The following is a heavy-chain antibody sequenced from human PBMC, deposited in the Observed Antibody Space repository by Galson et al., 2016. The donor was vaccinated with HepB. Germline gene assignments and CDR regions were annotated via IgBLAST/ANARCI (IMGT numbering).Heavy chain of an antibody. J-gene: IGHJ3*02. D-gene: IGHD1-26*01. CDR3: AHYSGGYYGSDAFDI. Sequence: ETLSLTCAVXXXSIXXXYXXXWVRXPPGKGLEWIGEIYHSGSTNYNPSLKSRVTMSVDKSKTQFSLKLTSVSAADTALYYCAHYSGGYYGSDAFDIWGQGTMVTVSS. CDR2: IYHSGST. CDR1: XXSIXXXYX. V-gene: IGHV4-4*02.